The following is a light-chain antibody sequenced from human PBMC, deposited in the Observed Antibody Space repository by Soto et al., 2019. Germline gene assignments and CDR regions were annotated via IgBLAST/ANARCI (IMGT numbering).Light chain of an antibody. V-gene: IGKV1-39*01. Sequence: IQMTQSPSSLSASVGDRVTITCRASQSISNCLNWYQQKPGRAPELLIYGAYSLQSGVPSRFSGSGSGTDFTLTISSLQPEDSAAYYCQQRSNWPPNTFGGGTKVELK. CDR3: QQRSNWPPNT. CDR2: GAY. J-gene: IGKJ4*01. CDR1: QSISNC.